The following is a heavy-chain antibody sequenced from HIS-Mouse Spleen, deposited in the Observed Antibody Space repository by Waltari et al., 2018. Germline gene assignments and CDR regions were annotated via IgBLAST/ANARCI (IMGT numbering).Heavy chain of an antibody. J-gene: IGHJ2*01. D-gene: IGHD6-13*01. CDR2: IYYSGST. CDR3: AREIPYSSSWYDWYFDL. CDR1: GGSISSSSYY. Sequence: QLQLQESGPGLMKPSETLSLTCTVSGGSISSSSYYWGWIRQPPGKGLEWIGSIYYSGSTDYNPSLKSRVTISVDTSKNQFSLKLSSVTAADTAVYYCAREIPYSSSWYDWYFDLWGRGTLVTVSS. V-gene: IGHV4-39*07.